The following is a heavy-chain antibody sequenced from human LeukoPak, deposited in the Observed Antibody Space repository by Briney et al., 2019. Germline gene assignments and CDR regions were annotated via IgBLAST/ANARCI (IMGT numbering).Heavy chain of an antibody. V-gene: IGHV1-2*06. J-gene: IGHJ4*02. D-gene: IGHD3-22*01. CDR1: GYTFTDYY. CDR2: INPNSGGT. Sequence: ASVNVSFKASGYTFTDYYMHWVRQAPGQGLEWMGRINPNSGGTNYAQKFQARVTMTRDTSISTAYMELSRLRSDDTALYYCARAAYYYDGSGYYLGDWGQGTLVTVSS. CDR3: ARAAYYYDGSGYYLGD.